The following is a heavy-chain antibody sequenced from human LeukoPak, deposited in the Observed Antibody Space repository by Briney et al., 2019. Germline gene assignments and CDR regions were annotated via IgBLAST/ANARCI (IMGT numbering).Heavy chain of an antibody. Sequence: GGSLRLSCATSGFTFSSYDIHWVRQAPGMGLEWVAFIRYDGSNKYYADSVRGRFTISRDNSKNTLYLQMNSLRAEDTAVYFCAKGSKAVLFTRDHYMDVWGKGTTVTISS. CDR1: GFTFSSYD. V-gene: IGHV3-30*02. CDR2: IRYDGSNK. D-gene: IGHD6-19*01. CDR3: AKGSKAVLFTRDHYMDV. J-gene: IGHJ6*03.